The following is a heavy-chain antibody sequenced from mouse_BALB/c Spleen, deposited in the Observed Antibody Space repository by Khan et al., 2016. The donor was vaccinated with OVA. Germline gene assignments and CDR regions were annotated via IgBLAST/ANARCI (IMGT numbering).Heavy chain of an antibody. V-gene: IGHV1-7*01. CDR1: GYTFTTYW. CDR2: INPTSDYT. Sequence: VQLQQSGAELAKPGASVKMSCKASGYTFTTYWLHWVKQRHGQGLEWIGDINPTSDYTNYNEKFKDKATLSVDKSSSTAYMQLSSLTSEDSAVYYCARDRIDYWGQGTTLTVSS. D-gene: IGHD2-14*01. CDR3: ARDRIDY. J-gene: IGHJ2*01.